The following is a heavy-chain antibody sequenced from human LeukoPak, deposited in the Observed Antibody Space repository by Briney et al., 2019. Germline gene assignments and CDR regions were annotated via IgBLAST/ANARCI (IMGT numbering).Heavy chain of an antibody. D-gene: IGHD3-16*01. CDR3: ARQPLYEAYFDF. V-gene: IGHV3-7*01. J-gene: IGHJ4*02. CDR2: IKHDGSEK. CDR1: GFPFDRYW. Sequence: QPGGSLRLSCVASGFPFDRYWMSWVRQAPGKGLEWVANIKHDGSEKNFVDSVKGRFTISRDNAENSLFLQMNSLRADDTAVYFCARQPLYEAYFDFWGQGTLVTVSS.